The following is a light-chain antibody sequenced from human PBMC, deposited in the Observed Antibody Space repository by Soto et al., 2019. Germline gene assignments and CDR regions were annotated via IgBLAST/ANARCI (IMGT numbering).Light chain of an antibody. CDR2: GAS. J-gene: IGKJ2*01. Sequence: EIVLTQSPGALSLSPGERATPSCRASQRITNNFLAWFQQKPGLAPRLLIHGASTRASGVPGRFSGGGSGTDFVLTISRLEPEDFAVYYCQQYGRSPFTFGQGTKLQIK. CDR1: QRITNNF. CDR3: QQYGRSPFT. V-gene: IGKV3-20*01.